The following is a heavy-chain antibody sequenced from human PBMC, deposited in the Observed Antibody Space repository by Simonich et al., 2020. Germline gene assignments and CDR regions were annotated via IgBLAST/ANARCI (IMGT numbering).Heavy chain of an antibody. CDR3: ARHAGFAFDI. D-gene: IGHD6-13*01. CDR1: CGSISSSSYY. Sequence: HLQLQESGPGLVKPSETLSLTCTVSCGSISSSSYYWGWIRQPPGKGLEWIWSIYYSGSTNYNPSLKSRVTISVDTSKNQFSLKLSSVTAADTAVYYCARHAGFAFDIWGQGTMVTVSS. V-gene: IGHV4-39*01. J-gene: IGHJ3*02. CDR2: IYYSGST.